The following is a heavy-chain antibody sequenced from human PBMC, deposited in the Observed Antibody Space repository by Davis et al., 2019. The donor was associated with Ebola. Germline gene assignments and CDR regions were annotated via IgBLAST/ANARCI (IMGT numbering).Heavy chain of an antibody. V-gene: IGHV3-23*01. J-gene: IGHJ3*01. Sequence: SVKGRFTISRDNSKNTLHLQMNSLRVEDTAIYYCAKDTNNVWFDVWGQGTMVTVSS. CDR3: AKDTNNVWFDV. D-gene: IGHD2-8*01.